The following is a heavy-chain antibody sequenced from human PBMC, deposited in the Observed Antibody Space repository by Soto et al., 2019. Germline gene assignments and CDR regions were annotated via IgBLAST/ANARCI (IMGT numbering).Heavy chain of an antibody. V-gene: IGHV4-39*01. D-gene: IGHD6-19*01. J-gene: IGHJ5*02. CDR1: GGSISSSSYY. CDR3: AAIEIAVAGTSWFDP. CDR2: IYYSGST. Sequence: ETLSLNCTVAGGSISSSSYYWGWIRQPPGKGLEWIGSIYYSGSTYYNPSLKSRVTISVDTSKNQFSLKLSSVTAADTAVYYCAAIEIAVAGTSWFDPWGQGTLVTVSS.